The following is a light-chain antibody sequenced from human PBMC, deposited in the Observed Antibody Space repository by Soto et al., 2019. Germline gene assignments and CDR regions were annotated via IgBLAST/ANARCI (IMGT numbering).Light chain of an antibody. J-gene: IGKJ3*01. CDR1: QSVSSY. V-gene: IGKV3-11*01. CDR3: PQRAKWPPGFT. Sequence: EIVLTQSPATLSLSPGDRATLSCRASQSVSSYLAWYQQKPGQAPRLLIYDASNRATGIPARFSGSGSGTAFTLTICSLEPDDCAVYYCPQRAKWPPGFTFGPGTKVDFK. CDR2: DAS.